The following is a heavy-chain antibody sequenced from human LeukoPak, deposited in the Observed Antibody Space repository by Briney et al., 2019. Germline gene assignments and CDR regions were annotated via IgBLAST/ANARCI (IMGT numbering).Heavy chain of an antibody. CDR2: IIPILGIA. CDR3: VFCMYSGYDYPNGDY. V-gene: IGHV1-69*04. D-gene: IGHD5-12*01. Sequence: ASVKVSCKASGGTFSSYAISWVRQAPGQGLEWMGRIIPILGIANYAQKFQGRVTITADKSTSTAYMELSSLRSEDTAVYYCVFCMYSGYDYPNGDYWGQGTLVAASS. J-gene: IGHJ4*02. CDR1: GGTFSSYA.